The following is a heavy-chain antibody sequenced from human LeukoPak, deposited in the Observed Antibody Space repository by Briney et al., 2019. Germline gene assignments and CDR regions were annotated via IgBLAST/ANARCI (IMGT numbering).Heavy chain of an antibody. Sequence: GRSLRLSCAASGFTFSSYGMHWVRQAPGKGLEWVAVISYDGSNKYYADSVKGRFIISRDNSKNTLYLQMNSLRAEDTAVYYCAKDPYYDSSGFDYWGQGTLVTVSS. V-gene: IGHV3-30*18. CDR1: GFTFSSYG. CDR2: ISYDGSNK. J-gene: IGHJ4*02. CDR3: AKDPYYDSSGFDY. D-gene: IGHD3-22*01.